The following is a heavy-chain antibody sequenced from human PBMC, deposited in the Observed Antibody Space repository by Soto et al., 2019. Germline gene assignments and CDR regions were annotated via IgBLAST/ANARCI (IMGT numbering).Heavy chain of an antibody. CDR3: XXXXXXFDY. Sequence: QVQLVESGGGVVQPGRSLRLSCAASGFPFTTYGMHWVREGPGKGLEWVAVISYDGSNKYYADSVKGRFTISRDNSKNTXYXXXXXXXXXXXXXXXXXXXXXXFDYRGQGTLVTVSS. J-gene: IGHJ4*02. CDR2: ISYDGSNK. V-gene: IGHV3-30*03. CDR1: GFPFTTYG.